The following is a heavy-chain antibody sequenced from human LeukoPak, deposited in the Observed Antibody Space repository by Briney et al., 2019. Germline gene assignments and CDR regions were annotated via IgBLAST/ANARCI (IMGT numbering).Heavy chain of an antibody. D-gene: IGHD5-24*01. V-gene: IGHV3-21*01. Sequence: GGSLRLSCAASGFTFSTYSMNWVRQAPGRGLEWVSSIGSRSTSIYYADSVKGRFTISRDNARNSLYLQMNSLRAEDTAVYYYAREGIGEMAQAFDIWGQGTMVTVSS. CDR2: IGSRSTSI. CDR3: AREGIGEMAQAFDI. J-gene: IGHJ3*02. CDR1: GFTFSTYS.